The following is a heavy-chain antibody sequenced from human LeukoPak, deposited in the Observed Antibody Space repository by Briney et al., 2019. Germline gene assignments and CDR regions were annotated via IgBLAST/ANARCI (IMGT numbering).Heavy chain of an antibody. CDR1: GGTFSSYA. CDR3: ARDRLDYYDSSGCLDY. Sequence: GASVKVSCKASGGTFSSYAISWVRQAPGQGLEWMGGIIPIFGTANYAQKFQGRVTITTDESTSTAYMELSSLRSEDTAVYYCARDRLDYYDSSGCLDYWGQGTLVTVSS. J-gene: IGHJ4*02. D-gene: IGHD3-22*01. V-gene: IGHV1-69*05. CDR2: IIPIFGTA.